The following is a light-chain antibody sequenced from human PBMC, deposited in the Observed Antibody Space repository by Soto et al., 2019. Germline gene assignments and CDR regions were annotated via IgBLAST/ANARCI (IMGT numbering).Light chain of an antibody. CDR1: SSDVGAYNY. J-gene: IGLJ2*01. V-gene: IGLV2-11*01. Sequence: QSALTQPRSVSGSPGQSVTISCTGTSSDVGAYNYVSWYQKYPGKAPKLMIYDVSKRPSGVPDRFSGSKSGNTASLTVSGLQAEDEADYYCSSYAGSNNFDVVFGGGTKLTVL. CDR2: DVS. CDR3: SSYAGSNNFDVV.